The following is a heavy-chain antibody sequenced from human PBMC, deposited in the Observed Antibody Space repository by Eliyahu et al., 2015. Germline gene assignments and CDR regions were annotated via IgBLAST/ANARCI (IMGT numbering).Heavy chain of an antibody. CDR2: IYHSGST. J-gene: IGHJ4*02. V-gene: IGHV4-38-2*01. CDR3: ARVGRYSSSPGDY. Sequence: QVQLQESGPGLVKPSETXSLTXAXXGYSISSGYXWGWIRQPPGKGXEWIGSIYHSGSTYYNPSLKSRVTISVDTSKNQFSLKLSSVTAADTAVYYCARVGRYSSSPGDYWGQGTLVTVSS. D-gene: IGHD6-6*01. CDR1: GYSISSGYX.